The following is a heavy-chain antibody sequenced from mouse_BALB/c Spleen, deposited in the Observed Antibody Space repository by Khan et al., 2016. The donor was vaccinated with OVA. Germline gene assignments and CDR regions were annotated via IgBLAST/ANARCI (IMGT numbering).Heavy chain of an antibody. CDR1: GFSFSSFG. J-gene: IGHJ2*01. D-gene: IGHD1-1*01. CDR3: ARSYFYGYYFDQ. V-gene: IGHV5-17*02. Sequence: VQLKESGGGLVQPGGSRNLSCVASGFSFSSFGMHWVRQAPEKGLEWVAYISGDSSTIYYTDTVKGRFTISRDNPKNTLFLQMTSLTSEDMAMYYCARSYFYGYYFDQWGQGTTLTVSS. CDR2: ISGDSSTI.